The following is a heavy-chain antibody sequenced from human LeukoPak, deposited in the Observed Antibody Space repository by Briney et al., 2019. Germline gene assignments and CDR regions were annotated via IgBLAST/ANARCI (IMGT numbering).Heavy chain of an antibody. CDR3: AKDKSPDVVETKTPNHTQKFYYYYYMDV. CDR2: IRYDGSNK. V-gene: IGHV3-30*02. Sequence: GGSLRLSCAASGFTFSSYGMHWVRQAPGKGLEWVAFIRYDGSNKYYADSVKGRFTISRDNSKNTLYLQMNSLRAEDTAVYYCAKDKSPDVVETKTPNHTQKFYYYYYMDVWGKGTTVTISS. J-gene: IGHJ6*03. CDR1: GFTFSSYG. D-gene: IGHD2-2*01.